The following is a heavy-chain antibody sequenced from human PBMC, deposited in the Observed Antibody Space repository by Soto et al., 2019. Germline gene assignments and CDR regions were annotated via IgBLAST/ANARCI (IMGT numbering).Heavy chain of an antibody. CDR1: GFAFSNYA. Sequence: GGSLRLSCAASGFAFSNYAMSWVRQAPGKGLEWVSTISGTGGSPYYADFVKGRFTVSRDNSENTLYLQLNSLTVEDTAVYFCAKGQWLVFYFDYWGHGTLVTVSS. CDR3: AKGQWLVFYFDY. J-gene: IGHJ4*01. V-gene: IGHV3-23*01. D-gene: IGHD6-19*01. CDR2: ISGTGGSP.